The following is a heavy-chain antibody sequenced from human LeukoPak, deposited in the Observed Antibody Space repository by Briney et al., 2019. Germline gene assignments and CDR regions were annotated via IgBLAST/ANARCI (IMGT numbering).Heavy chain of an antibody. V-gene: IGHV1-8*01. CDR3: ARPADWSGSYYMDV. J-gene: IGHJ6*03. CDR1: GYTFTSYD. CDR2: MNPNSGNT. Sequence: ASVKVSCKASGYTFTSYDINWVRQATGQGLEWTGWMNPNSGNTGYAQKFQGRVTMTRNTSISTAYMELSSLRSEDTAVYYCARPADWSGSYYMDVWGKGTTVTVSS. D-gene: IGHD3-3*01.